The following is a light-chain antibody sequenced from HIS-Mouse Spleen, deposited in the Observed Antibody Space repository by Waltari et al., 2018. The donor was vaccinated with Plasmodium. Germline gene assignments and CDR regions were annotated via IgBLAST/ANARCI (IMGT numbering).Light chain of an antibody. Sequence: QPVLTQPPSSSASPGESARLTCTLPSALHFRRYNIYSYQQKPGSPPRYLLYYYSDSDKGQGSGVPSRFSGSKDASANTGILLISGLQSEDEADYYCMIWPSNASGVFGGGTKLTVL. J-gene: IGLJ3*02. CDR3: MIWPSNASGV. V-gene: IGLV5-37*01. CDR2: YYSDSDK. CDR1: SALHFRRYN.